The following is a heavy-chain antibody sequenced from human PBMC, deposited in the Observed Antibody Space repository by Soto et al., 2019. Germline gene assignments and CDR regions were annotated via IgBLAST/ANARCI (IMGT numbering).Heavy chain of an antibody. V-gene: IGHV4-61*08. J-gene: IGHJ4*02. CDR3: ARRYGPGFDY. Sequence: SETLSLTCTVSGGSINSGDSYWSRIRQPPGKGLEWIGYIYYSGSTNYNPSLKSRVTISVDTSKNQFSLKLSSVTAADTAVYYCARRYGPGFDYWGQGTLVTVSS. CDR1: GGSINSGDSY. D-gene: IGHD4-17*01. CDR2: IYYSGST.